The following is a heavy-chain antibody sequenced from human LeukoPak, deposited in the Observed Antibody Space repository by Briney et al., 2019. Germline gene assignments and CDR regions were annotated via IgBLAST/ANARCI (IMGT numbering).Heavy chain of an antibody. V-gene: IGHV4-38-2*02. CDR3: ARVVVVAATYNWFDP. CDR2: FYHSGST. CDR1: GSSISSGFY. J-gene: IGHJ5*02. D-gene: IGHD2-15*01. Sequence: SETLSLTCTVSGSSISSGFYWGWIRQPPGKGLEWIGNFYHSGSTYYNPSLKSRVTISVDTSKNQFSLKLSSVTAADTAVYYCARVVVVAATYNWFDPWGQGTLVTVSS.